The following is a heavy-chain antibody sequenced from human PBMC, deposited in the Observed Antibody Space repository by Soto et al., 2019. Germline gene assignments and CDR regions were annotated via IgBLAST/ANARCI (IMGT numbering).Heavy chain of an antibody. J-gene: IGHJ6*03. CDR2: ISGSGGST. CDR1: GFTFSSYA. CDR3: AKDLRYFDPSSHYYMDV. Sequence: PGGSLRLSCAAPGFTFSSYAMSWVRQAPGKGLEWVSAISGSGGSTYYADSVKGRFTISRDNSKNTLYLQMNSLRAEDTAVYYCAKDLRYFDPSSHYYMDVWGKGTTVTVSS. D-gene: IGHD3-9*01. V-gene: IGHV3-23*01.